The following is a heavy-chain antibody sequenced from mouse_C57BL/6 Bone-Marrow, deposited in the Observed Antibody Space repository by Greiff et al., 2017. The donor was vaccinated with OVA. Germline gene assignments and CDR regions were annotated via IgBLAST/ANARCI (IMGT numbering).Heavy chain of an antibody. V-gene: IGHV1-61*01. CDR1: GYTFTSYW. Sequence: QVQLKQSGAELVRPGSSVKLSCKASGYTFTSYWMDWVKQRPGQGLEWIGNIYPSDGETHYTQKFKDKATLTVDKSSSTAYMQLNSLTSEDTAVYYCARGGAITTVVDYFDYWGQGTTLTVSS. CDR2: IYPSDGET. D-gene: IGHD1-1*01. J-gene: IGHJ2*01. CDR3: ARGGAITTVVDYFDY.